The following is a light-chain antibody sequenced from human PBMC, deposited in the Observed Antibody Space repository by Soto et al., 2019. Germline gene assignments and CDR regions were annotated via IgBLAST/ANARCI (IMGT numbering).Light chain of an antibody. J-gene: IGKJ1*01. Sequence: EVVLTQSPATLSLSPGEGATLSCRASQSILTSLAWYQQRPGQAPRLVIFDASNRANGVPARFGGSGSGTDFTLTINRLEPEDFATYYCQHYKMYSPWTFGQGTKVDIK. CDR1: QSILTS. CDR3: QHYKMYSPWT. V-gene: IGKV3-11*01. CDR2: DAS.